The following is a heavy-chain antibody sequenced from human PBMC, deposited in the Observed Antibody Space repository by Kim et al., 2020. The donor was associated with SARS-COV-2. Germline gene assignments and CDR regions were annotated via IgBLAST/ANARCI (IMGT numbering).Heavy chain of an antibody. CDR3: ARDSGYSSGWYGWFDP. CDR2: ISYDGSNK. Sequence: GGSLRLSCAASGFTFSSYAMHWVRQAPGKGLEWVAVISYDGSNKYYADSVKGRFTISRDNSKNTLYLQMNSLRAEDTAVYYCARDSGYSSGWYGWFDPWGQVTLVTVSS. V-gene: IGHV3-30*04. CDR1: GFTFSSYA. D-gene: IGHD6-19*01. J-gene: IGHJ5*02.